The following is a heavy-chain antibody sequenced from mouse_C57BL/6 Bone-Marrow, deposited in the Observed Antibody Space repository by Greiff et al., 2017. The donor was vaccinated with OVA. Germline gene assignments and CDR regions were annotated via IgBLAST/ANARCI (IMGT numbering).Heavy chain of an antibody. Sequence: VQLQQSGPELVKPGASVKMSCKASGYTFTDYYMNWVKQSHGQSLEWIGDINPNNGGTSYNQKFKGKATLTVDKSSSTAYMELHSLTSEDSAVYYCARGEGYDGNFDYWGQGTTLTVSS. CDR2: INPNNGGT. J-gene: IGHJ2*01. D-gene: IGHD2-2*01. V-gene: IGHV1-26*01. CDR1: GYTFTDYY. CDR3: ARGEGYDGNFDY.